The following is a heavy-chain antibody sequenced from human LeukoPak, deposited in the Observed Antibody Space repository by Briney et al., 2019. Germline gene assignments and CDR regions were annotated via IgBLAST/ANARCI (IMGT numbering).Heavy chain of an antibody. D-gene: IGHD2-2*02. Sequence: GASVKVSCKASGYTFTSYSLHWVRQAPGQRLEWMGWINAGNGNTKYSQKFQGRVTITRDTSASTAYMELSSLRSEDTAVYYCAREDCSSTSCYNPPFDYWGQGTLVTVSS. J-gene: IGHJ4*02. V-gene: IGHV1-3*01. CDR2: INAGNGNT. CDR1: GYTFTSYS. CDR3: AREDCSSTSCYNPPFDY.